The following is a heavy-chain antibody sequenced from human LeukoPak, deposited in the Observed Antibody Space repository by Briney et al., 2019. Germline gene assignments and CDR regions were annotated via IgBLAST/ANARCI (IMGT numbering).Heavy chain of an antibody. D-gene: IGHD3-22*01. Sequence: PSETLSLTCTVSGGSISSYYWSWIRQPPGKGLEWIGYIYYSGSTYYNPSLKSRVTISVDTSKNQFSLKLSSVTAADTAVYYCARSREGWLGLNWFDPWGQGTLVTVSS. CDR3: ARSREGWLGLNWFDP. CDR1: GGSISSYY. CDR2: IYYSGST. J-gene: IGHJ5*02. V-gene: IGHV4-59*01.